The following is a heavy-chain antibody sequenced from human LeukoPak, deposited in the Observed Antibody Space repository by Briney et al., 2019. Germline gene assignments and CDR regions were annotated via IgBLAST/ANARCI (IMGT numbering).Heavy chain of an antibody. D-gene: IGHD4-17*01. CDR1: GGSFSNHF. CDR3: ASLASHGDYVRY. J-gene: IGHJ4*02. CDR2: IYYSGST. V-gene: IGHV4-59*11. Sequence: SETLSLTCSVSGGSFSNHFWSWIRQPPGKGLEWIGYIYYSGSTNYNPSLKSRVTISVDTSKNQFSLKPSSVTAADTAVYYCASLASHGDYVRYWGQGTLVTVSS.